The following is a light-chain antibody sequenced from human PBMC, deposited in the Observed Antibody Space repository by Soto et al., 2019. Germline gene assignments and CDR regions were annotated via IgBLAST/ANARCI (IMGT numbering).Light chain of an antibody. CDR3: QQYVSSPPSWP. CDR1: QSVSSSY. CDR2: DAS. J-gene: IGKJ1*01. Sequence: ETVLTQSPGTLSLSPGERATLSCRASQSVSSSYLAWYQQKPGQAPRLLIYDASSRATGIPDRFSGSGSGTDFTLTISRLEPEDFAVYYCQQYVSSPPSWPFGQGTKVEIK. V-gene: IGKV3-20*01.